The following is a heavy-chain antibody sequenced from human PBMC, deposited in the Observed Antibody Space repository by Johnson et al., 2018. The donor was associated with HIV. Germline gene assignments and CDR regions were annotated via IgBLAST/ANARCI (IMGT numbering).Heavy chain of an antibody. CDR3: ASRSNGVVPAAYFESYLDI. CDR2: MGGRGGST. J-gene: IGHJ3*02. CDR1: GFTFSTYA. V-gene: IGHV3-23*04. D-gene: IGHD2-2*01. Sequence: VQLVESGGGLVQPGGSLRLSCAASGFTFSTYAMTWVRQAPGKGLEWVSAMGGRGGSTYYAASVKGRFTISRDNSKNTLYLQMNSLRAEDRAVYYCASRSNGVVPAAYFESYLDIWGQGTMVTVSS.